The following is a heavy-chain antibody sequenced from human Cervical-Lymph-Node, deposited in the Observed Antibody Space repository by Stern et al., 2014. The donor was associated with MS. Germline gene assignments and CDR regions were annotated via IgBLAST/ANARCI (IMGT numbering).Heavy chain of an antibody. CDR1: GGSVISGNW. CDR2: IFHSATT. J-gene: IGHJ5*02. D-gene: IGHD6-19*01. Sequence: QVQLQESGPGLVKPSGTLSLTCAVSGGSVISGNWWSWVRQPPGKGLEWIGEIFHSATTNFNPSFKSRVTISIAKSQNQFSLKLTSVTAADTAVYYCARDKGYSSSLGYWFDPWGQGTLVTVSS. V-gene: IGHV4-4*02. CDR3: ARDKGYSSSLGYWFDP.